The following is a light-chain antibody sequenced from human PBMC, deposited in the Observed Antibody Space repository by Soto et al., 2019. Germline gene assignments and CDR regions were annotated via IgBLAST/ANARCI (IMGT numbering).Light chain of an antibody. V-gene: IGLV1-47*01. J-gene: IGLJ3*02. Sequence: QSVVTQPPSASGTPGQRVTISCSGSSSNIGANYVYWYQHLPGTAPKLLIYKNNQRPSGVPARFSGSKSGTSASLAISGLRSEDEADYYCATWDDSLRGAVFGAGTKLTVL. CDR3: ATWDDSLRGAV. CDR1: SSNIGANY. CDR2: KNN.